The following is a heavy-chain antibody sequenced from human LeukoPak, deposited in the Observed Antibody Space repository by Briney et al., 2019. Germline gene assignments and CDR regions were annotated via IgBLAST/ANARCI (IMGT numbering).Heavy chain of an antibody. CDR3: ARHQRLLPEYYFDY. CDR1: GGSISSGSYY. CDR2: MYTSGST. D-gene: IGHD2-21*02. V-gene: IGHV4-61*02. Sequence: PSQTLSLTCTVSGGSISSGSYYWSWIRQPAGKGLEWIGRMYTSGSTYYNPSLKSRVTISVDTSKNQSSLKLSSVTAADTAVYYCARHQRLLPEYYFDYWGQGTLVTVSS. J-gene: IGHJ4*02.